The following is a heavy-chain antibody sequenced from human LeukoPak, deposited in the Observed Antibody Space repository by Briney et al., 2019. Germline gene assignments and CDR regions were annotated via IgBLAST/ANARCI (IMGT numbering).Heavy chain of an antibody. V-gene: IGHV1-46*01. D-gene: IGHD3-9*01. Sequence: ASVKVSCKASRYTFTSYYMHWVRQAPGQGLEWMGIINPSGGSTSYAQKFQGRVTMTRDMSTSTVYMELSSLRSEDTAVYYCARFGQDYDILTGLDYWGQGTLVTVSS. CDR3: ARFGQDYDILTGLDY. J-gene: IGHJ4*02. CDR1: RYTFTSYY. CDR2: INPSGGST.